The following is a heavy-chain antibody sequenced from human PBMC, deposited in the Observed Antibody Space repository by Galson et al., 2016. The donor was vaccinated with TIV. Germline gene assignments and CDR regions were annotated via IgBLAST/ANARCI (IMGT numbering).Heavy chain of an antibody. D-gene: IGHD1-1*01. J-gene: IGHJ3*02. CDR3: TRTARGSTRNGFDI. CDR1: GFTSGRCA. CDR2: ITRKTYSATT. Sequence: SLILPCSASGFTSGRCAVYCFRQAREKGVEWVGFITRKTYSATTAYAASLKGRFTISKDDSRNIAYLQMNSLKTEDTAVYYCTRTARGSTRNGFDIWGQGTVVTVSS. V-gene: IGHV3-49*03.